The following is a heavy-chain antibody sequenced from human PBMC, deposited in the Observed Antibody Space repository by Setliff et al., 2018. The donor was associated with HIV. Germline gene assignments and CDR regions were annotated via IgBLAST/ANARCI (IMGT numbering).Heavy chain of an antibody. CDR2: MSYSGST. D-gene: IGHD3-3*01. V-gene: IGHV4-31*03. Sequence: PSETLSLTCNVSGASFSSGGYYWSWIRQHPGKGLEWIGYMSYSGSTFSKSSLKSRVTMSIDTSKNQFSLMLSPVTAADTAVYYCARATYTLQFLKWSPDSSLYYYYMDVWGKGTTVTVSS. CDR1: GASFSSGGYY. CDR3: ARATYTLQFLKWSPDSSLYYYYMDV. J-gene: IGHJ6*03.